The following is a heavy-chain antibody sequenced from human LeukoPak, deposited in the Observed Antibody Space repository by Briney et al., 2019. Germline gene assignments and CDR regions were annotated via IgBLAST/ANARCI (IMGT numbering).Heavy chain of an antibody. CDR2: INHSGST. CDR1: GGSFSGYY. CDR3: ARGRRSGWSGWYYGMDV. D-gene: IGHD6-19*01. V-gene: IGHV4-34*01. J-gene: IGHJ6*02. Sequence: KPSETLSLTCAVYGGSFSGYYWSWIRQPPGKGLEWIGEINHSGSTNYNPSLKSRVTISVDTSKNQFSLKLSSVTAADTAVYYCARGRRSGWSGWYYGMDVWGQGTTVTVSS.